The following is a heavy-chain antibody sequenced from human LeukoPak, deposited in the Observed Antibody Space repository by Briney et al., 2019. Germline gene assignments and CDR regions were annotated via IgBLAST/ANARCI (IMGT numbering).Heavy chain of an antibody. CDR2: ISGSSSTT. Sequence: GGSLRLSCAASGFTFSSYAMSWVRQAPGKGLEWVSAISGSSSTTYYADSVKGRFTISRDNSKNTLYLQMDSLRAEDTAVYYCASAMSIASPTVFDYWGQGTLVTVSS. J-gene: IGHJ4*02. CDR3: ASAMSIASPTVFDY. V-gene: IGHV3-23*01. CDR1: GFTFSSYA. D-gene: IGHD6-6*01.